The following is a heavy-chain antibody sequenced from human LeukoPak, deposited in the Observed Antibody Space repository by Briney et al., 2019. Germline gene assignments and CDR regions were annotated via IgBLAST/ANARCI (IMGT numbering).Heavy chain of an antibody. Sequence: GGSLRLSCAASGFMFSKYWMSWVRQAPGKGLEWVANMKPDGSGEYYVDSVNGRFTISRDNARKSLYLQMNSLRAEDTAVYYCARDSYGTFDYWGQGTLVTVSS. J-gene: IGHJ4*02. CDR1: GFMFSKYW. CDR2: MKPDGSGE. CDR3: ARDSYGTFDY. D-gene: IGHD1-1*01. V-gene: IGHV3-7*04.